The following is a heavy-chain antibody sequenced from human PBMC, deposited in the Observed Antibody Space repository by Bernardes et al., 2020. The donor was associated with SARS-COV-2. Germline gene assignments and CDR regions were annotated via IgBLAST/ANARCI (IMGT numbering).Heavy chain of an antibody. CDR1: GFTFSSYG. D-gene: IGHD3-22*01. J-gene: IGHJ4*02. Sequence: GGSLRLSCAASGFTFSSYGMHWVRQAPGKGLEWVAVISYDGSNKYYADSVKGRFTISRDNSKNTLYLQMNSLRAEDTAMYYCAKNDGSGYYYPDYWGQGTLVTVAS. V-gene: IGHV3-30*18. CDR2: ISYDGSNK. CDR3: AKNDGSGYYYPDY.